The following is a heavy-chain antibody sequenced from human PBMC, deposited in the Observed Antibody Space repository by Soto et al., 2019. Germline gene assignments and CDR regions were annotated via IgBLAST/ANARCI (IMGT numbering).Heavy chain of an antibody. CDR2: ISAYNGNT. CDR3: AGFQYCSGGSCSDY. V-gene: IGHV1-18*01. D-gene: IGHD2-15*01. CDR1: GYTLTSYG. J-gene: IGHJ4*02. Sequence: ASVKVSCKASGYTLTSYGISWVRQAPGQGLEWMGWISAYNGNTNYAQKLQGRVTMTTDTSTSTAYMELRSLRSDDTAVYYCAGFQYCSGGSCSDYWGQGTLVTVSS.